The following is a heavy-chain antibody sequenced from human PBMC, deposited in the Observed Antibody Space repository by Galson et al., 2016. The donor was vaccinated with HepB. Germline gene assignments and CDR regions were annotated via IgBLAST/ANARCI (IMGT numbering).Heavy chain of an antibody. CDR1: GYSFTSYW. V-gene: IGHV5-51*01. J-gene: IGHJ3*02. D-gene: IGHD3-10*01. CDR2: IYPGDSDT. Sequence: QSGAEVKKPGESLKISCEGSGYSFTSYWIGWVRQMPGKGLEWMGTIYPGDSDTRYSPSSQGQVTISADNSISAAYLQWNSLKASDTAIYYCARRSSDAFDIWGQGTMVTVSS. CDR3: ARRSSDAFDI.